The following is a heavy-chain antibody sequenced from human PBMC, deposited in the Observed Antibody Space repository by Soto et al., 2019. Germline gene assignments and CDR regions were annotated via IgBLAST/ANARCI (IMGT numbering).Heavy chain of an antibody. CDR3: ARDPGFCGGYCYFDY. J-gene: IGHJ4*02. CDR2: IIPIFGTA. CDR1: GGTFSSYA. D-gene: IGHD2-21*02. Sequence: SVKVSCKASGGTFSSYAISWVRQAPGQGLEWMGGIIPIFGTANYAQKFQGRVTITADESTSTAYMELSSLRSEDTAVYYCARDPGFCGGYCYFDYWGQVTLVPVSS. V-gene: IGHV1-69*13.